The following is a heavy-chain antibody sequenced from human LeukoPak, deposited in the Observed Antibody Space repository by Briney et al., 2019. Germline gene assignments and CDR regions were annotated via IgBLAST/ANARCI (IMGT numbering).Heavy chain of an antibody. CDR1: GYSFTSYW. Sequence: GESLKISCKGSGYSFTSYWIGWVRQMPGKGLEWMGIIYPGDSDTRYSPSFQGQVTISADKSISTAYLQWSSLKASDTAMYYCARHEDDYWSGYYPDYWGQGTLVTVSS. CDR3: ARHEDDYWSGYYPDY. D-gene: IGHD3-3*01. J-gene: IGHJ4*02. V-gene: IGHV5-51*01. CDR2: IYPGDSDT.